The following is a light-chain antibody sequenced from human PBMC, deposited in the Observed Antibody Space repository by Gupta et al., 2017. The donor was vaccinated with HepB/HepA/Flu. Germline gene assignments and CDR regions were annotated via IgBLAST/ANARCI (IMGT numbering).Light chain of an antibody. CDR2: SNN. CDR3: AAGDDSRSGMV. Sequence: LLTQPPSAPGPPVRRVAISCSGSISNIGNNYVYWYQHLPGTTPKLLIYSNNQRASGVPDRFSVSKSDTSASLAISGLRAEDEADYYCAAGDDSRSGMVFGGGTKLTVL. J-gene: IGLJ2*01. V-gene: IGLV1-47*02. CDR1: ISNIGNNY.